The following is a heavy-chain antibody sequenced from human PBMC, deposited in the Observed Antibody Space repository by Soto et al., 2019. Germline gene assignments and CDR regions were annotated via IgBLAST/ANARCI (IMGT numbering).Heavy chain of an antibody. Sequence: QVQLVQSGAELKKPGASVKVSCKASGYTFSNYDMNWVRQATGQGPEWIGWVNPNNGNTGYAQKFQGRVTLTTDNSTTTAYRELTSLRAEDTAIYYCAKVSRKGSAIDFDYWGQGTLITVSS. CDR3: AKVSRKGSAIDFDY. CDR1: GYTFSNYD. CDR2: VNPNNGNT. J-gene: IGHJ4*02. D-gene: IGHD3-10*01. V-gene: IGHV1-8*01.